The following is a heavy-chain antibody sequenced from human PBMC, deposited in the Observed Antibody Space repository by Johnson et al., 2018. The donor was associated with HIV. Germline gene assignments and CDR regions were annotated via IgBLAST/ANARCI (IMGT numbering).Heavy chain of an antibody. CDR2: ISYDGSNK. D-gene: IGHD3-10*01. V-gene: IGHV3-30-3*01. Sequence: QMLLVESGGGVVQPGRSLRLSCAASGFTFSSYAMHWVRQAPGKGLEWVAVISYDGSNKYYADSVKGRFTISRDNSKNTLYLQMNSLRAEDTAVYYCASTGSGSDDAFDIWGKGTMVTVSS. J-gene: IGHJ3*02. CDR1: GFTFSSYA. CDR3: ASTGSGSDDAFDI.